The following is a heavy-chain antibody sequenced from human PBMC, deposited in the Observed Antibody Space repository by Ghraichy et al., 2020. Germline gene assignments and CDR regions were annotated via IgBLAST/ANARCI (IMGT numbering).Heavy chain of an antibody. D-gene: IGHD6-13*01. V-gene: IGHV6-1*01. CDR3: AKSHSSATPPLYGMDV. Sequence: SQTLSLTCAISGDSVSNNEAAWNWIRQSPSRGLEWLGRTYYRSKWYNDYAVSVKSRITINADTSKNQYSLQLNSVTPEDTAVYYCAKSHSSATPPLYGMDVWGQGTTVTVSS. CDR2: TYYRSKWYN. J-gene: IGHJ6*02. CDR1: GDSVSNNEAA.